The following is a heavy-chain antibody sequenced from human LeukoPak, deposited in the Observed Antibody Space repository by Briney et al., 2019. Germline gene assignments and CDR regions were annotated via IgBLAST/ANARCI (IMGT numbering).Heavy chain of an antibody. D-gene: IGHD4-17*01. J-gene: IGHJ5*02. Sequence: SETLSLTCTVSGGSISSYYWSWIRQPPGKGLEWIGYIYYSGSTNYNPSLKSRVTISVDTSKNQFSLKLSSVTAADTAVYYCARGEYGDYAPNWFDPWGQGTLVTVSS. V-gene: IGHV4-59*12. CDR2: IYYSGST. CDR3: ARGEYGDYAPNWFDP. CDR1: GGSISSYY.